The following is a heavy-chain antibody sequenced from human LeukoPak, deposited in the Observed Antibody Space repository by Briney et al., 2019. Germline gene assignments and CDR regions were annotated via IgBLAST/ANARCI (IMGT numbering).Heavy chain of an antibody. Sequence: GGSLRLSCAASGFTFSSYGMHWVRQAPGKGLDWVAVISNDGSKKYYADSVKGRFTISRDNSKNTLSLQVSSLRTEDTAVYYCAKDRYSYASEYSDSWGQGTLVTVSS. D-gene: IGHD5-18*01. CDR1: GFTFSSYG. V-gene: IGHV3-30*18. CDR3: AKDRYSYASEYSDS. J-gene: IGHJ4*02. CDR2: ISNDGSKK.